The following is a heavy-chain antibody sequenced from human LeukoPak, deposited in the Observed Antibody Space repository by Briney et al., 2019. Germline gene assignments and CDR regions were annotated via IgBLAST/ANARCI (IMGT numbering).Heavy chain of an antibody. D-gene: IGHD2-15*01. CDR3: ARGTPGRYCSGGSCQTNFDY. V-gene: IGHV4-39*07. Sequence: SETLSLTRTVSGGSISSSSYYWSWIRQPPGKGLEWIGEINHSGSTNYNPSLKSRVTISVDTSKNQFSLKLSSVTAADTAVYYCARGTPGRYCSGGSCQTNFDYWGQGTLVTVSS. J-gene: IGHJ4*02. CDR1: GGSISSSSYY. CDR2: INHSGST.